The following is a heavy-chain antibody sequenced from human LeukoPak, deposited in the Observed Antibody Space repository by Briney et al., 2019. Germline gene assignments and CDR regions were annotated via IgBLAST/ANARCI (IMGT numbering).Heavy chain of an antibody. V-gene: IGHV1-8*01. Sequence: TSVKVSCRASGYTFISYDINWVRQATGQGLEWMGWMNPNSGNTGYAQKFQGRVTMTRNTSISTAYMELSSLKSEDTAVYYCARAYSSTFYSYYYMDVWGKGTTVTISS. CDR2: MNPNSGNT. J-gene: IGHJ6*03. CDR1: GYTFISYD. D-gene: IGHD6-13*01. CDR3: ARAYSSTFYSYYYMDV.